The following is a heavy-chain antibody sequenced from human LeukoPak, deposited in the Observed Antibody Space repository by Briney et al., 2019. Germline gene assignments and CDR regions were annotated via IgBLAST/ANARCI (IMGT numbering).Heavy chain of an antibody. D-gene: IGHD2-8*01. CDR3: ARGTCTNGVCYMIFDY. V-gene: IGHV1-8*01. Sequence: ASVKVSCKASGYTFTSYDINWVRQATGQGLEWMGWMNPNSGNTGYAQKFQGRVTVTRNTSISTAYMELSSLRSEDTAVYYCARGTCTNGVCYMIFDYWGQGTLVTVSS. CDR1: GYTFTSYD. CDR2: MNPNSGNT. J-gene: IGHJ4*02.